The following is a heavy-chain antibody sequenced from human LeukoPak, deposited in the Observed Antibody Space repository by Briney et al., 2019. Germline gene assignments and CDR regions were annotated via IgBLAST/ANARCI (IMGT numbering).Heavy chain of an antibody. Sequence: SETLSLTCTVSGGSISSYYWSWLPQPPGKGLEWIRYFYYSGRTNYNPSLKSRVTISVDTSKIQFSLKLSSVTAADTAVYYCARGRGYSYVDYWGQGTLVTVSS. V-gene: IGHV4-59*01. CDR2: FYYSGRT. J-gene: IGHJ4*02. CDR3: ARGRGYSYVDY. CDR1: GGSISSYY. D-gene: IGHD5-18*01.